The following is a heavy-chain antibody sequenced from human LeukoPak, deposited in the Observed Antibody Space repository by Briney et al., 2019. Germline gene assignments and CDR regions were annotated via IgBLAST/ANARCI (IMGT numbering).Heavy chain of an antibody. V-gene: IGHV4-59*01. CDR2: IYYSGST. Sequence: SETLSLTCTVSGGSISSYYWSWIRQPPGKGLEWIGYIYYSGSTNYNPSLKSRVTISVDTSKNQFSLKLSSATAADTAVYYCARYSGSYYFGYWGQGTLVTVSS. CDR1: GGSISSYY. D-gene: IGHD1-26*01. CDR3: ARYSGSYYFGY. J-gene: IGHJ4*02.